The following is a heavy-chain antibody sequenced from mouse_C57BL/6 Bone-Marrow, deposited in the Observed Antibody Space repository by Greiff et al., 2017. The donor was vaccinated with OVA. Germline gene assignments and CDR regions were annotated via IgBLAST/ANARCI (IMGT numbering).Heavy chain of an antibody. V-gene: IGHV1-72*01. CDR2: IDPNSGGT. J-gene: IGHJ1*03. CDR1: GYTFTSYW. CDR3: ARGRIHSNYVDWYFDV. D-gene: IGHD2-5*01. Sequence: QVQLQQPGAELVKPGASVKLSCKASGYTFTSYWMHWVKQRPGRGLEWIGRIDPNSGGTKYNEKFKSKATLTVGKPSSTAYMQLSSLTSEDSAVYYCARGRIHSNYVDWYFDVWGTGTTVTVSS.